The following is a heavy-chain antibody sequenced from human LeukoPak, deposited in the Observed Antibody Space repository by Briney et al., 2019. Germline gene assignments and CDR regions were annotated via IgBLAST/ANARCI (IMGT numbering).Heavy chain of an antibody. J-gene: IGHJ3*02. CDR1: GYTFTGQY. D-gene: IGHD6-19*01. CDR2: INPNSGGT. Sequence: ASVKVSCKASGYTFTGQYMHWVRQAPGQGLEWMGWINPNSGGTNYAQKFQGRVTMTRDTSISTAYMELSRLRSDDTAVYYCARDGIAVAGIRAFDIWGQGTMVTVSS. CDR3: ARDGIAVAGIRAFDI. V-gene: IGHV1-2*02.